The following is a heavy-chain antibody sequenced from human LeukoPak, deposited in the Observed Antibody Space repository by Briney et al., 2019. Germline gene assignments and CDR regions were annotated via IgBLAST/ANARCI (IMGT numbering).Heavy chain of an antibody. CDR1: GFTFSSYG. Sequence: GGSLRLSCAASGFTFSSYGMHWVRQAPGKGLEWVAVIWYDGSNKYYADSVKGRFTISRDNSKNTLYLQMNSLGAEDTAVYYCARDHGAGRSGWFFDYWGQGTLVTVSS. CDR3: ARDHGAGRSGWFFDY. V-gene: IGHV3-33*01. CDR2: IWYDGSNK. D-gene: IGHD6-19*01. J-gene: IGHJ4*02.